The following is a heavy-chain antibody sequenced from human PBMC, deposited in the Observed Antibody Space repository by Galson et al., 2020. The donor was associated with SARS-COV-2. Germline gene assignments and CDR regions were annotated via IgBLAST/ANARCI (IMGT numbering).Heavy chain of an antibody. CDR3: ARHREFRSTAADALDV. CDR2: IYPDYSDI. D-gene: IGHD3-10*01. Sequence: GESLKISCQASGYSFDNYWVGWVRQRPGNVLEWMGIIYPDYSDITYSPSFQGRVIISVDKSINTAYLQWSSLEASDTATYFCARHREFRSTAADALDVWGQGTTVLVSS. V-gene: IGHV5-51*01. J-gene: IGHJ6*01. CDR1: GYSFDNYW.